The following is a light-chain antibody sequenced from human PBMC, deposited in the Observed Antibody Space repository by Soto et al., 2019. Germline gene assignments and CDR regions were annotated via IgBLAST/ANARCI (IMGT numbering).Light chain of an antibody. CDR2: GAS. J-gene: IGKJ1*01. CDR3: QQYNNWWT. CDR1: ESVRSSY. V-gene: IGKV3-15*01. Sequence: EIVLTQSPGTLSFSPGERATLSFRASESVRSSYLAWYQQKPGQAPRLLIYGASTRATGIPARFSGSGSGTEFTLTISSLQSEDFAVYYCQQYNNWWTFGQGTKVDI.